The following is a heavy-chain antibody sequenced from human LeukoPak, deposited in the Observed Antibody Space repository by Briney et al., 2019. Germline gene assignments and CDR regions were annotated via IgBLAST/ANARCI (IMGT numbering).Heavy chain of an antibody. CDR2: IYPGDADT. Sequence: GQSLTISCKGSGYSFTSYWIGWVRQMPGQGLDWRGIIYPGDADTKYSPSFQGQVTISADKSISTAYLQWSSLKASDTAMYYCARLWDGSYNFDYWGQGTLVTVSS. CDR1: GYSFTSYW. J-gene: IGHJ4*02. CDR3: ARLWDGSYNFDY. V-gene: IGHV5-51*01. D-gene: IGHD1-26*01.